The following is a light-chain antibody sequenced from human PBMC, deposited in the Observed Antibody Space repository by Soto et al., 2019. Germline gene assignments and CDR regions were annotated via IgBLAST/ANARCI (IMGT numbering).Light chain of an antibody. Sequence: IQMTHSHSTLSAAVVYRVKISFIASQTISTYLHWYQHTPGRAPRLLISDVSTLQSGVPGRFRGSGSETEFTLTITYLQPDDLATYYCQQGYSIHALTFGGGTTGDIK. V-gene: IGKV1-39*01. CDR2: DVS. CDR3: QQGYSIHALT. J-gene: IGKJ4*01. CDR1: QTISTY.